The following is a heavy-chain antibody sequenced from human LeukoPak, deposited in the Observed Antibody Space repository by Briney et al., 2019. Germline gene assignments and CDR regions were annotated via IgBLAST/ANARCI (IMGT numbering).Heavy chain of an antibody. D-gene: IGHD3-3*01. CDR3: ARADYDFWSGYWAGRAAFDI. V-gene: IGHV3-21*01. Sequence: PGGSLRLSCAASGFTFSSYAMSWVRQAPGKGLEWVSSISSSSSYIYYADSVKGRFTISRDNAKNSLYLQMNSLRAEDTAVYYCARADYDFWSGYWAGRAAFDIWGQGTMVTVSS. CDR2: ISSSSSYI. J-gene: IGHJ3*02. CDR1: GFTFSSYA.